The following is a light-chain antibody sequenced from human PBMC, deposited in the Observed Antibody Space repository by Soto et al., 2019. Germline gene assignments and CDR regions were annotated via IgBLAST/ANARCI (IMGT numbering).Light chain of an antibody. CDR1: QSVSSN. J-gene: IGKJ2*01. Sequence: EIVMTQSPATLSVSPGERATLSCRASQSVSSNLACYQQKPGQAPRLLIYGASTRATGIPARLSGRGSGTEFTLTISSLRSEDFAVYYCKQYNKSPPHTFGQGTKLVIK. CDR2: GAS. CDR3: KQYNKSPPHT. V-gene: IGKV3-15*01.